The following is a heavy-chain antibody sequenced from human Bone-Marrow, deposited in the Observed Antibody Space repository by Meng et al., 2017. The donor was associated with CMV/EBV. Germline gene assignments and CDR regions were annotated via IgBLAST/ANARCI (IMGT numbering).Heavy chain of an antibody. CDR1: GGSFSGYY. V-gene: IGHV4-34*01. D-gene: IGHD1-26*01. J-gene: IGHJ6*02. CDR3: AREGGSLDV. CDR2: VNHSGST. Sequence: SETLSLTCAVYGGSFSGYYWSWIRQPPGKGLEWIGEVNHSGSTNYNPSLKSRVTISVDTSKNQFSLKLSSVTAADTAVYYCAREGGSLDVWGQGTTVTVSS.